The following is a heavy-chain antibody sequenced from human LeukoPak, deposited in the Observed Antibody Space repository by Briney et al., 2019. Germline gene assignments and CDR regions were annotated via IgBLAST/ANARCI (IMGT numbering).Heavy chain of an antibody. CDR1: GFTFSSAW. CDR2: INHSGST. CDR3: ARETTRLDKPRRYYYYYMDV. V-gene: IGHV4-34*01. J-gene: IGHJ6*03. Sequence: GSLRLSCAASGFTFSSAWMFWVRQPPGKGLEWIGEINHSGSTNYNPSLKSRVTISVDTSKNQFSLKLSSVTAADTAVYYCARETTRLDKPRRYYYYYMDVWGKGTTVTVSS. D-gene: IGHD6-19*01.